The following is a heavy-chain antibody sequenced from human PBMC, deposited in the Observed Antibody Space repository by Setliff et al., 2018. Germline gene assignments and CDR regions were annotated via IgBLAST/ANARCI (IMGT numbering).Heavy chain of an antibody. CDR3: VRSMPDTANFDY. CDR1: GGSISGYY. D-gene: IGHD5-18*01. CDR2: ISTSGST. Sequence: SETLSLTCTVSGGSISGYYWSWIRQPAGKGLEWIGRISTSGSTNYNPSLKSRLTMSVDTSKNQFSLKVTSVTAADTAVYYCVRSMPDTANFDYWAREPWSPSPQ. V-gene: IGHV4-4*07. J-gene: IGHJ4*02.